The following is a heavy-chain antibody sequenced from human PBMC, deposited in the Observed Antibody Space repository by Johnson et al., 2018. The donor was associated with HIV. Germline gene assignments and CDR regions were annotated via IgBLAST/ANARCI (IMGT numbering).Heavy chain of an antibody. CDR1: GFTFSSYA. CDR2: ISYDGSNK. V-gene: IGHV3-30*04. Sequence: QVQLVESGGGVVQPGRSLRLSCAASGFTFSSYAMHWVRQAPGKGLEWVAVISYDGSNKYFADSVKGRFTISRDNSKNTLYLQINSLRAEDTAVYYCAKCGDADAFDIWGQGTMVTVSS. J-gene: IGHJ3*02. D-gene: IGHD3-10*01. CDR3: AKCGDADAFDI.